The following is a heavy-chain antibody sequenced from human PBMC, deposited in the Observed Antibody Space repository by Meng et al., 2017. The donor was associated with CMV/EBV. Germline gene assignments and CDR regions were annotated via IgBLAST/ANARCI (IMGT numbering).Heavy chain of an antibody. Sequence: SETLSLTCAVYGGSFSGYYWSWIRQPPGKGLEWIGEINHSGSTNYNPSLKSRVTISVDTSKNQFSLKLSSVTAADTAVYYCASAFGQLVRLYYYGMDVWGQGTTVTVSS. CDR3: ASAFGQLVRLYYYGMDV. J-gene: IGHJ6*02. D-gene: IGHD6-13*01. CDR1: GGSFSGYY. CDR2: INHSGST. V-gene: IGHV4-34*01.